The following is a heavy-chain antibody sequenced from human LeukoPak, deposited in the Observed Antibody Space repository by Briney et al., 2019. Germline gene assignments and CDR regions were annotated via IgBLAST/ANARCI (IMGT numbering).Heavy chain of an antibody. J-gene: IGHJ4*02. D-gene: IGHD6-19*01. CDR3: AKDNRRHYTSGPNPDSLH. V-gene: IGHV3-9*01. Sequence: GGSLSLSCAGSGFIFNNYAMHWVRQPPGQGLEWVSGISRNSGSIDYADSVKGRFTISRDNAKNSLYLQMNSLRVEDTAFYYCAKDNRRHYTSGPNPDSLHWGQGALVTVSS. CDR1: GFIFNNYA. CDR2: ISRNSGSI.